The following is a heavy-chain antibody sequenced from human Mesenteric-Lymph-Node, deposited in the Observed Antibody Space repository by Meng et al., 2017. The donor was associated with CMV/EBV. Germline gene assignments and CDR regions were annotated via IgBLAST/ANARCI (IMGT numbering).Heavy chain of an antibody. CDR3: ARNPASIEAGGYYRRSAWFDP. V-gene: IGHV4-59*01. J-gene: IGHJ5*02. CDR2: MYYSGIT. D-gene: IGHD3-3*01. Sequence: YWGRIRKPPGRGLEWIGDMYYSGITDYNPSLKSRVTISLDTSKNQFSLKLSSVTAADTALYYCARNPASIEAGGYYRRSAWFDPWGQGTLVTVSS. CDR1: Y.